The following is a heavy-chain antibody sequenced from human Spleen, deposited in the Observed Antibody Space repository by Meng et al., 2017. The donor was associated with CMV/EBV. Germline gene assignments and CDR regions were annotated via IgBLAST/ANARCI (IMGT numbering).Heavy chain of an antibody. CDR2: INHSGST. Sequence: QGQLQQWGAGLLKPSETLSLTCAVYGGSFSGYYWSWIRQPPGKGLEWIGEINHSGSTNYNPSLKSRVTISVDTSKNQFSLKLSSVTAADTAVYYCARGGMVRGVISWGQGTLVTVSS. D-gene: IGHD3-10*01. CDR3: ARGGMVRGVIS. CDR1: GGSFSGYY. J-gene: IGHJ5*02. V-gene: IGHV4-34*01.